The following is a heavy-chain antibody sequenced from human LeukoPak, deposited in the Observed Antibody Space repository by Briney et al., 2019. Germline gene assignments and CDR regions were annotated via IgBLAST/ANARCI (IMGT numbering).Heavy chain of an antibody. Sequence: SGTLSLTCTVSGGSVSRHYCSWLRQPPGKGLEWIGYMYSSGSPYYNPSFKSRVTISVDSSKNQFSLKLISATAADTAVYYCARGHSDGWYPYIDYWGQGSLVTVSS. CDR3: ARGHSDGWYPYIDY. J-gene: IGHJ4*02. CDR1: GGSVSRHY. CDR2: MYSSGSP. V-gene: IGHV4-59*02. D-gene: IGHD6-19*01.